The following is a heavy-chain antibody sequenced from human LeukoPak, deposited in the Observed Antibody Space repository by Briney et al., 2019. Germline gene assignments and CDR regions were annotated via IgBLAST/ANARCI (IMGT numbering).Heavy chain of an antibody. CDR3: ASRRAYGGKLGVGIPLTN. CDR1: GGSISSGGYS. D-gene: IGHD4-23*01. V-gene: IGHV4-30-2*01. J-gene: IGHJ4*02. CDR2: IYHSGST. Sequence: SETLSLTCAVSGGSISSGGYSWSWIRQPPGMGLEWIGYIYHSGSTNYNPSLKSRVTISVDTSKNQFSLKLSSVTAADTAVYYCASRRAYGGKLGVGIPLTNWGQGTLVTVSS.